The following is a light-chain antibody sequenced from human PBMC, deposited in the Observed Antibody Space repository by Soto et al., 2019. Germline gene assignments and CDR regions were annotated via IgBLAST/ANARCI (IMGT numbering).Light chain of an antibody. J-gene: IGKJ2*01. CDR2: AAS. CDR1: QGISSY. Sequence: DIQLTQSPSFLSASVGDRVTITCRASQGISSYLAWYQQKPGKAPNLLIYAASTLQSGVPSRFSGSGSGPEFPLTISSLQHDDFATYYCQQLNSCPPYAFAQGTKREIK. CDR3: QQLNSCPPYA. V-gene: IGKV1-9*01.